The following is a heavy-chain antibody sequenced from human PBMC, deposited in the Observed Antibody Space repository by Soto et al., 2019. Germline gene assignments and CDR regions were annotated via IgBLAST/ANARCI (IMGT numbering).Heavy chain of an antibody. D-gene: IGHD6-13*01. CDR2: IWSDGSNK. J-gene: IGHJ4*02. Sequence: QVQLVESGGGVVQPGRSLRLSCAASGFTFSSYGMHWVRQAPGKGLELVAVIWSDGSNKYYADSVKDRFTISRDNSKNTLYLQMNSLRAEDTDVYYWARWGIAAGDYGGQGTLVTVSS. CDR1: GFTFSSYG. V-gene: IGHV3-33*01. CDR3: ARWGIAAGDY.